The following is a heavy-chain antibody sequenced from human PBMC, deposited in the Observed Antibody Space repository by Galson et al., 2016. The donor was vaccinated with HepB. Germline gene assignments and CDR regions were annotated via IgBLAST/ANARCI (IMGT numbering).Heavy chain of an antibody. CDR1: GFSLTNGGVG. CDR3: ARSLGTAIFDY. D-gene: IGHD1-7*01. CDR2: IYWDDDK. Sequence: PALVKPTQTLTLTCTFSGFSLTNGGVGVGWIRQPPGKALEWLALIYWDDDKRSSPSLKNRLTITKDTSKNQVVLVMANMDPVDTGTYYCARSLGTAIFDYWGQGSLVLVSS. V-gene: IGHV2-5*02. J-gene: IGHJ4*02.